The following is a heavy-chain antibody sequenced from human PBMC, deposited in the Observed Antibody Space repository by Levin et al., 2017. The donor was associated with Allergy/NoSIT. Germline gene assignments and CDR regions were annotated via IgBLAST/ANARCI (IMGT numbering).Heavy chain of an antibody. V-gene: IGHV4-39*01. CDR3: ARHRGDWSVPSDYYMDV. Sequence: SETLSLTCTVSGGSITSSSYYWGWIRQSSGKGLEWIGNINYVGNTYSNPSLKSRVTISVDTSKNQFSLELSSVTAADTAVYYCARHRGDWSVPSDYYMDVWGKGSTVTVS. J-gene: IGHJ6*03. CDR1: GGSITSSSYY. CDR2: INYVGNT. D-gene: IGHD2-21*01.